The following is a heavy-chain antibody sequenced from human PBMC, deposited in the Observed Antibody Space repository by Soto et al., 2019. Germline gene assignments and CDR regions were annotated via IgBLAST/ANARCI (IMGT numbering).Heavy chain of an antibody. V-gene: IGHV1-18*01. CDR3: ARALTGTTEDPWFDP. CDR2: ISAYNGNT. D-gene: IGHD1-20*01. CDR1: GYTFTSYG. J-gene: IGHJ5*02. Sequence: ASVKVSCRASGYTFTSYGISWVRQAPGQGLEWMGWISAYNGNTNYAQKLQGRVTMTTDTSPSTAYMELRSLRSDDTAVYYCARALTGTTEDPWFDPGCQGTLVTVSS.